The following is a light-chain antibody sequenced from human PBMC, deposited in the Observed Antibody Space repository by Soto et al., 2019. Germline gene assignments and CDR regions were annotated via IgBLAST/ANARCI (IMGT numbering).Light chain of an antibody. CDR2: DTS. CDR3: QQYHSLPRT. CDR1: QDISKY. V-gene: IGKV1-33*01. J-gene: IGKJ1*01. Sequence: DILMAQSPSSLSASVGDRVTITCQASQDISKYLNWYQQKPGKAPKLLICDTSNLETGVPSRFTGSRSGTDFTLTISSQQPEDIATYYCQQYHSLPRTFGQGTKVEIK.